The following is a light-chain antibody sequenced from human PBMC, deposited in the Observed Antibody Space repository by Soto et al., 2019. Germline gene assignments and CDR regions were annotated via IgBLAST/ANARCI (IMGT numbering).Light chain of an antibody. CDR2: GVS. V-gene: IGLV2-14*01. CDR3: SSYTSSITPYV. Sequence: QSALTQPASVSGSPGQSITISCTGTITDIGAYNYVSWYQQHPGKAPKLLIYGVSSRPSGVSNRFSGSKSGNAAYLTISGLQADEEAEYYCSSYTSSITPYVFGTGTKVNVL. J-gene: IGLJ1*01. CDR1: ITDIGAYNY.